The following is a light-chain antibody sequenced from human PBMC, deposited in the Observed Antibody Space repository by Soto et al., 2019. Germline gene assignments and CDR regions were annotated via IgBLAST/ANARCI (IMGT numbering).Light chain of an antibody. CDR1: QSVLYSSNNKNY. J-gene: IGKJ1*01. CDR2: WAS. Sequence: DIVMTQSPDSLAVSLGERATINCKSSQSVLYSSNNKNYLAWYQQKPGQPPKLLIYWASTRESGVPDRFSGSGSGTDFTLTISRLDPEDFAVYYCQQYGSSPSFGQGTKVEIK. V-gene: IGKV4-1*01. CDR3: QQYGSSPS.